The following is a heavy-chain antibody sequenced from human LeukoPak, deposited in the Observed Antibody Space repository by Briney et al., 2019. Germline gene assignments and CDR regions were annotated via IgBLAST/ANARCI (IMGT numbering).Heavy chain of an antibody. J-gene: IGHJ6*02. CDR2: IYYSGST. V-gene: IGHV4-31*03. CDR3: ARGLRYYDFWSGSSGRGMDV. CDR1: GGSISSGGYY. Sequence: PSETLSLTCTVSGGSISSGGYYWSWIRQHPGKGLEWIGYIYYSGSTYYNPSLKSRVTISVDTSKNQFSLKLSSVTAADTAVYYCARGLRYYDFWSGSSGRGMDVWGQGTTVTVSS. D-gene: IGHD3-3*01.